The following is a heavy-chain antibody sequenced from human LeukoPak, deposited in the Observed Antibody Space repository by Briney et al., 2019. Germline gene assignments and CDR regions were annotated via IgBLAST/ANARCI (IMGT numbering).Heavy chain of an antibody. V-gene: IGHV4-39*07. Sequence: SETLSLTCTVSGGSISSSSYYWGWIRQPPGEGLECIGSIYYSGSTYYNPSFKSRVNISVDTSKNQCSLKLSSVTAADTAVYYCAPATEGGSGSYYSPGWIVGLAFDYWGQGTLVTVSS. CDR3: APATEGGSGSYYSPGWIVGLAFDY. CDR2: IYYSGST. J-gene: IGHJ4*02. CDR1: GGSISSSSYY. D-gene: IGHD3-10*01.